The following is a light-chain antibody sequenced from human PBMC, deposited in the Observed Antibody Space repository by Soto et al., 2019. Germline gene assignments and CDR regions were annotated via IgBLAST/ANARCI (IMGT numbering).Light chain of an antibody. J-gene: IGKJ1*01. CDR1: QSISSW. CDR2: KAS. CDR3: QQYNSYPWT. V-gene: IGKV1-5*03. Sequence: DIQMTQSPSTLSASVGDRVTITCRASQSISSWLAWYQQKPGKAPKLLIYKASSLESGVPSRFSGSGSGTELTLTTSSLQSDDFATYYCQQYNSYPWTFGLGTKVEIK.